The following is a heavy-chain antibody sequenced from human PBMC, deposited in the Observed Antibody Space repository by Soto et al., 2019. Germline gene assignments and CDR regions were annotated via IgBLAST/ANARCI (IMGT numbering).Heavy chain of an antibody. CDR1: GFTFSSYG. V-gene: IGHV3-33*01. Sequence: GESLRLSCAASGFTFSSYGMHWVRQAPGKGLEWVAVIWYDGSNKYYADSVKGRFTISRDNSKNTLYLQMNSLRAEDTAVYYCARDGLDYGSGSYYALYGEYYMDVWGKGTTVTVSS. CDR3: ARDGLDYGSGSYYALYGEYYMDV. J-gene: IGHJ6*03. CDR2: IWYDGSNK. D-gene: IGHD3-10*01.